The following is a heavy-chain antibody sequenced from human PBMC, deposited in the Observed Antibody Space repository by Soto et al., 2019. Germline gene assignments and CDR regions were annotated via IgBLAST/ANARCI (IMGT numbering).Heavy chain of an antibody. CDR1: GFTFSSYG. Sequence: GGSLRLSCAASGFTFSSYGMHWVRQAPGKGLEWVAVISYDGSNKYYADSVKGRFTISRDNSKNTLYLQMNSLRAEDTAVYYCAKDVTIFGVVRGLQIGFGMDVWGQGTTVTVSS. CDR3: AKDVTIFGVVRGLQIGFGMDV. D-gene: IGHD3-3*01. CDR2: ISYDGSNK. J-gene: IGHJ6*02. V-gene: IGHV3-30*18.